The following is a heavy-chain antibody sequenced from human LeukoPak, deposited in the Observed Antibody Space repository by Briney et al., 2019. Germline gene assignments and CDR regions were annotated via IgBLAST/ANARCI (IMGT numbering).Heavy chain of an antibody. V-gene: IGHV3-30*18. CDR3: AKAPSVAGTGWFDP. J-gene: IGHJ5*02. Sequence: QTGGSLRLSCAASGFTFSSSGMHWVRQAPGKGLEWMAVISYDGSNKYYTESVKGRFTISRDNSKNTLYLQMDSLRPEDTAVYYCAKAPSVAGTGWFDPWGQGTLVTVSS. CDR1: GFTFSSSG. CDR2: ISYDGSNK. D-gene: IGHD6-19*01.